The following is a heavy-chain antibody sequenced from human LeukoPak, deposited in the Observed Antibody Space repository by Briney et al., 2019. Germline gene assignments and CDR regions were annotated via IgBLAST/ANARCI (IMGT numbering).Heavy chain of an antibody. CDR3: AKARGATSFDY. CDR2: IWDDGNDK. D-gene: IGHD1-26*01. V-gene: IGHV3-30*02. Sequence: GGSLRLSCEASGFTFSSFNMHWVRQAPGKGLEWVTFIWDDGNDKHYADSVKGRFTISRDNSKNTLYLQMNSLRAEDTAVYYCAKARGATSFDYWGQGSLVTVSS. J-gene: IGHJ4*02. CDR1: GFTFSSFN.